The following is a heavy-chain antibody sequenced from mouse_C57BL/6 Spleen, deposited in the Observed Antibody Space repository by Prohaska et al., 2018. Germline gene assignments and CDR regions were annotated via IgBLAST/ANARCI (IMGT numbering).Heavy chain of an antibody. D-gene: IGHD3-2*02. J-gene: IGHJ3*01. V-gene: IGHV2-9*01. Sequence: PGKGLEWLGVIWGGGSTNYNSALMSRLSISKDNSKSQVFLKMNSLQTDDTAMYYCAKREAQATFAYWGQGTLVTVSA. CDR2: IWGGGST. CDR3: AKREAQATFAY.